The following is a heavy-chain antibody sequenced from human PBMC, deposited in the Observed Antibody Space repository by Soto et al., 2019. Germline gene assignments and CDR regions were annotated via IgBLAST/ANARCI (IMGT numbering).Heavy chain of an antibody. CDR1: GYTFTGYY. V-gene: IGHV1-2*04. CDR3: ARDPRKETTRYCSGCCCYVDYYYYMYV. Sequence: ASVKVSCKASGYTFTGYYMHWVRQAPGQGLEWMGWINPNSGGTNYAQKFQGWVTMTRDTSISTAYMELSRLRSDDTAVYYCARDPRKETTRYCSGCCCYVDYYYYMYVWGQGTTVPVS. J-gene: IGHJ6*03. D-gene: IGHD2-15*01. CDR2: INPNSGGT.